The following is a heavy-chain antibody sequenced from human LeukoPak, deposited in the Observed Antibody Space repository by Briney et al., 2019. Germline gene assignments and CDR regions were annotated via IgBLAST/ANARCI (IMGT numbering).Heavy chain of an antibody. CDR2: ITPDGSEK. J-gene: IGHJ5*02. CDR1: GITFSDHW. D-gene: IGHD3-22*01. Sequence: GGSLRLSCAASGITFSDHWTSWVRQAPGKGLEWVANITPDGSEKNYVDSVKGRFTISRDNAKNSLYLQMSSLRAEDSAVYYCVTGGHYSGSWGQGSLVTVSS. CDR3: VTGGHYSGS. V-gene: IGHV3-7*01.